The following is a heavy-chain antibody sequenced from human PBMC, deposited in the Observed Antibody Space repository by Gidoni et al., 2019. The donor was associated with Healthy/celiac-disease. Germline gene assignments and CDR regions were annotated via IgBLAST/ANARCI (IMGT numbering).Heavy chain of an antibody. V-gene: IGHV4-31*03. CDR2: IYYSGST. D-gene: IGHD6-13*01. CDR1: GGSISSGGYY. J-gene: IGHJ4*02. CDR3: ARGGQLVHGP. Sequence: QVQLQESGPGLVQPSQALSPTCTFSGGSISSGGYYWSWIRPHPGKGLEWIGYIYYSGSTYYNPSLKSRVTISVDTSKNQFSLKLSSVTAADTAVYYCARGGQLVHGPWGQGTLVTVSS.